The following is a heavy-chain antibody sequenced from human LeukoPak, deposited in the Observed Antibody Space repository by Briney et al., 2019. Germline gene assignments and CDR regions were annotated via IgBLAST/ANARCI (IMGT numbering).Heavy chain of an antibody. D-gene: IGHD3-3*01. Sequence: GASVKVSCTASGYIFTNNAMNWVRQAPGQGLEWMGWINTNTRNPTYAQGFTGRFVFSLDTSVSTAYLQISSLKAEDTAVYYCARIRAPNSFGQRESDYWGQGTLVTVSS. J-gene: IGHJ4*02. CDR1: GYIFTNNA. V-gene: IGHV7-4-1*02. CDR3: ARIRAPNSFGQRESDY. CDR2: INTNTRNP.